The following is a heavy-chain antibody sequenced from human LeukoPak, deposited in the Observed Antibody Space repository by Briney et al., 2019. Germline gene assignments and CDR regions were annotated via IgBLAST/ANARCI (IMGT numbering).Heavy chain of an antibody. D-gene: IGHD3-10*01. Sequence: GGSLTLSCAASGFTFSSYSMNWVRQAPGKGLEWVSYISSSSSTIYYADSVKGRFTISRDNAKNSLYLQMNSLRDEDTAVYYCARDGYGSGYFYYYYGMDVWGQGTTVTVSS. CDR2: ISSSSSTI. CDR1: GFTFSSYS. CDR3: ARDGYGSGYFYYYYGMDV. V-gene: IGHV3-48*02. J-gene: IGHJ6*02.